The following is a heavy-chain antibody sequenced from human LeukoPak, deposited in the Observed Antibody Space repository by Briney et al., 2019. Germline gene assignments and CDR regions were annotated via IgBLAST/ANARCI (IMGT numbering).Heavy chain of an antibody. CDR3: TRSRTAHSGSYPASY. CDR1: GFTFSDYY. Sequence: GGSLRLSCAASGFTFSDYYMSWIRQAPGKGLEWVSYISSSGSTIYYADSVKGRFTISRDNAKNSLYLQMNSLRAEDTAVYYCTRSRTAHSGSYPASYWGQGTLVTVSS. D-gene: IGHD1-26*01. V-gene: IGHV3-11*04. J-gene: IGHJ4*02. CDR2: ISSSGSTI.